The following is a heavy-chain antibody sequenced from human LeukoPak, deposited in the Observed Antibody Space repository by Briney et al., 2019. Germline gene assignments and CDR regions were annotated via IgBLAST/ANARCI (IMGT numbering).Heavy chain of an antibody. CDR1: GFTFSSHS. V-gene: IGHV3-48*01. Sequence: GGSLRLSCAASGFTFSSHSMNWVRQAPGKGLEWVSYISSSSSTIYYADSVKGRFTISRDDAKNSLYLQMNSLRAEDTAVYYCARGAYYYEDWGQGTLVTVSS. J-gene: IGHJ4*02. CDR3: ARGAYYYED. D-gene: IGHD3-22*01. CDR2: ISSSSSTI.